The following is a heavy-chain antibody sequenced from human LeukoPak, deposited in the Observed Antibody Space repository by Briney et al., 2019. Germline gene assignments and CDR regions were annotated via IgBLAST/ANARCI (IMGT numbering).Heavy chain of an antibody. Sequence: PGGSLRLSCAVSGFTFSNAWMSWVRQAPGKGLEWVGRIKSKTDGGTTDYAAPVKGRFTISRDDSKNTLYLEMNSLKIEDTAVYYCITDSLKWAFDHWGQGILVTVSS. CDR2: IKSKTDGGTT. CDR1: GFTFSNAW. J-gene: IGHJ4*02. CDR3: ITDSLKWAFDH. D-gene: IGHD1-26*01. V-gene: IGHV3-15*01.